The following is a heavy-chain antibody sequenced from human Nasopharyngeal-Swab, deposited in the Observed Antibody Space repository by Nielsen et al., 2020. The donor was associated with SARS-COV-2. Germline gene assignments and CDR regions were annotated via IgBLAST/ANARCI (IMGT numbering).Heavy chain of an antibody. CDR1: GFTFGDYT. CDR3: TRDHWRSYFYYHGVDV. Sequence: GESLKISCSSSGFTFGDYTMSWVRQAPGKGLEWVGFIRSKAHGGTTEYAASLKGRFTISRDDSRSIAYLQLNSLKIEDTAVYYCTRDHWRSYFYYHGVDVWGQGTTVTVSS. CDR2: IRSKAHGGTT. J-gene: IGHJ6*02. V-gene: IGHV3-49*04.